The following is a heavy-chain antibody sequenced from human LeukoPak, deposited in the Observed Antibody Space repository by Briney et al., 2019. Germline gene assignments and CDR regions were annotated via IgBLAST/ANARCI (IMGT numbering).Heavy chain of an antibody. Sequence: PGGSLRLSCAASGFTISDYWMSWVRQAPGKGLEWVANIKEDGSEKNYVDSVKGRFTISRDNAKNSLYLQMNNLRAEDTAVYYCARDHPDYGDSSWGQGTLVTVSS. J-gene: IGHJ5*02. V-gene: IGHV3-7*03. D-gene: IGHD4-17*01. CDR1: GFTISDYW. CDR3: ARDHPDYGDSS. CDR2: IKEDGSEK.